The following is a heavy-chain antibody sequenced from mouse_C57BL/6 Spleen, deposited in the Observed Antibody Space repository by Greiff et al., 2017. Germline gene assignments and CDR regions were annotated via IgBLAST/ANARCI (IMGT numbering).Heavy chain of an antibody. CDR3: ARYARNYGYAMDY. CDR1: GYTFTSYG. V-gene: IGHV1-81*01. CDR2: IYPRSGNT. D-gene: IGHD2-1*01. Sequence: SGAELARPGASVKLSCKASGYTFTSYGISWVKQRTGQGLEWIGEIYPRSGNTYYNEKFKGKATLTADKSSSTAYMELRSLTSEDSAVYFCARYARNYGYAMDYWGQGTSVTVSS. J-gene: IGHJ4*01.